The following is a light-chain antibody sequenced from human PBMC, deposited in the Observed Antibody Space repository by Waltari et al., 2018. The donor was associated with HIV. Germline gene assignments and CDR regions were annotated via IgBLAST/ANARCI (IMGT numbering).Light chain of an antibody. CDR2: EVF. Sequence: QSALTQPPSASGSPGQSVTISCTGKTSDVCASNYVSWYQQHPGKAPKLMIYEVFKRPSGVPDRFSGSKSGNTASRTVSGLQAEDEADYYCTSYAGRNTLVFGGGTKLTVL. J-gene: IGLJ2*01. CDR1: TSDVCASNY. CDR3: TSYAGRNTLV. V-gene: IGLV2-8*01.